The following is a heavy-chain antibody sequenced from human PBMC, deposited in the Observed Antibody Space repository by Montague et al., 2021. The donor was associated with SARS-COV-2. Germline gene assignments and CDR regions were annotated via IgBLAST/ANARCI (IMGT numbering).Heavy chain of an antibody. CDR3: ARDSSWTPFDF. CDR1: GGSISSGGYY. J-gene: IGHJ4*02. CDR2: ISYSGDT. D-gene: IGHD3/OR15-3a*01. V-gene: IGHV4-31*03. Sequence: TLSLTCTVSGGSISSGGYYWSWNRQHPGMDLEWIGYISYSGDTYYTPSLKSRITMSVDTYYNQLTLKLRSVTAADTAVYYCARDSSWTPFDFWGQGTLVTVSS.